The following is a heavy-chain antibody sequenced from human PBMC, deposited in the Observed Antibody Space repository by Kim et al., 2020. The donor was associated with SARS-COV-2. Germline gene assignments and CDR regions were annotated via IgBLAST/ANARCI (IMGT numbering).Heavy chain of an antibody. V-gene: IGHV1-2*02. CDR3: ARVDGRSGYDYSLDY. J-gene: IGHJ4*02. D-gene: IGHD5-12*01. Sequence: QKFQGRVTMTRDTSISTAYMELSRLRSDDTAVYYCARVDGRSGYDYSLDYWGQGTLVTVSS.